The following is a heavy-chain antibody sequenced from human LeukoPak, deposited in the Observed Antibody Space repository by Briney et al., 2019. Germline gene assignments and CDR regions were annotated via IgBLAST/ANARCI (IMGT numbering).Heavy chain of an antibody. CDR3: AKDIMGATSYFDY. J-gene: IGHJ4*02. CDR2: ISWNSGSI. V-gene: IGHV3-9*01. D-gene: IGHD1-26*01. CDR1: GFTFDDYA. Sequence: GGSLRLSCAASGFTFDDYAMHWVRQAPGKGLEWVSGISWNSGSIGYADSVKGRFTISRDNAKNSLYLQMNSLRAEDTALYYCAKDIMGATSYFDYWGQGTLVIVSS.